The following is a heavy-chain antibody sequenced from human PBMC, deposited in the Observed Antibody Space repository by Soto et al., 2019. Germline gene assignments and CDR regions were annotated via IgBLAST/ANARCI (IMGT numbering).Heavy chain of an antibody. CDR2: ISTSGGAT. CDR3: AKEQYSGAGPDY. D-gene: IGHD3-10*01. J-gene: IGHJ4*02. Sequence: PVGSLRLSCEASGFIFKNFAMNWVRQAPGRGLEWVSTISTSGGATYIADSVKGRFTISRDNSRNTLYLQMTGLRAEDTARYYCAKEQYSGAGPDYWGQGTLVTAPQ. V-gene: IGHV3-23*01. CDR1: GFIFKNFA.